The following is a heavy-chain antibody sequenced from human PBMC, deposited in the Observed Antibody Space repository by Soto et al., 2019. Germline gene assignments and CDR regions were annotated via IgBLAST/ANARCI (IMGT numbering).Heavy chain of an antibody. V-gene: IGHV1-8*01. Sequence: ASVKVSCKASGYTFTSYDINWVRQATGQGLEWMGWMNPNSGNTGYAQKFQGRVTMTRNTSISTAYMELSSLRSEDTAVYYCARGLSYYDILTGYYLEGGWFDPWGQGTLVTVSS. J-gene: IGHJ5*02. D-gene: IGHD3-9*01. CDR1: GYTFTSYD. CDR3: ARGLSYYDILTGYYLEGGWFDP. CDR2: MNPNSGNT.